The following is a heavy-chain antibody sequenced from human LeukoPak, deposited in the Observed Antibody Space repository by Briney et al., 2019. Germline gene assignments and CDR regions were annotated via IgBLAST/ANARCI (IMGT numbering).Heavy chain of an antibody. D-gene: IGHD1-1*01. Sequence: ASVKVPCKASGYTFTAYYIHWVRQAPGQGLEWMGWINPNSGGTNYAQKFQGRVTMTRDTSISTAYMELSRLRSDDTAVYYCARDTPLRLENWFDPWGQGTLVTVSS. J-gene: IGHJ5*02. CDR1: GYTFTAYY. CDR3: ARDTPLRLENWFDP. V-gene: IGHV1-2*02. CDR2: INPNSGGT.